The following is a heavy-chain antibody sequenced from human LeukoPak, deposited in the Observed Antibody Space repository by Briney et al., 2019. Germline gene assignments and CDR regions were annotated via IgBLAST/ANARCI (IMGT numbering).Heavy chain of an antibody. V-gene: IGHV1-2*02. J-gene: IGHJ6*02. CDR2: ISPNSGVT. CDR3: ARDEPLDGIDYNYGMDV. Sequence: GASVKVSCKASGYTFTAYYIHWVRQAPGQGLEWMGWISPNSGVTNYPQKFQGRVTMTRDTSISTAYMELSRLRSDDTAVYYCARDEPLDGIDYNYGMDVWGQGTTVTVSS. D-gene: IGHD1-14*01. CDR1: GYTFTAYY.